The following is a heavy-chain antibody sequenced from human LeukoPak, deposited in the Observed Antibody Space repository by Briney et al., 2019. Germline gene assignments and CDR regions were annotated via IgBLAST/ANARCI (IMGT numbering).Heavy chain of an antibody. CDR2: ISGSGGST. J-gene: IGHJ4*02. CDR3: AKDEDYGDYGSGVY. V-gene: IGHV3-23*01. CDR1: GFTFSSYA. D-gene: IGHD4-17*01. Sequence: GGSLRLSCAASGFTFSSYAMSWVRQAPGKGLEWVSAISGSGGSTYYADSVKGRFTISRDNSKNTLYLQMNSLRAEDTAVYYCAKDEDYGDYGSGVYWGQGTLVTVSS.